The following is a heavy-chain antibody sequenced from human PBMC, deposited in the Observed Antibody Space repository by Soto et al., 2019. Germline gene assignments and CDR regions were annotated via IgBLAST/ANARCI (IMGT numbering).Heavy chain of an antibody. D-gene: IGHD6-19*01. Sequence: GESLKISCKGSGYSFTSYWISWVRQMPGKGLEWMGRIDPSDSYTNYSPSFQGHVTISADKSISTAYLQWSSLKASDTAMYYCARGAVAGTGYYYYGMDVWGQGTTVTVYS. CDR3: ARGAVAGTGYYYYGMDV. J-gene: IGHJ6*02. CDR2: IDPSDSYT. V-gene: IGHV5-10-1*01. CDR1: GYSFTSYW.